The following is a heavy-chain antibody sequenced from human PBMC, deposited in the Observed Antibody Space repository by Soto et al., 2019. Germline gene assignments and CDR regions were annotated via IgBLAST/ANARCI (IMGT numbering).Heavy chain of an antibody. V-gene: IGHV4-59*01. J-gene: IGHJ5*02. CDR2: IYYSGST. Sequence: PSETLSLTCTVSGGSISSYYWSWIRQPPGKGLEWIGYIYYSGSTNYNPSLKSRVTISVDTSKNQFSLKLSSVTAADTAVYYCARGRGWYWFDPWGQGTLVTVSS. D-gene: IGHD6-19*01. CDR3: ARGRGWYWFDP. CDR1: GGSISSYY.